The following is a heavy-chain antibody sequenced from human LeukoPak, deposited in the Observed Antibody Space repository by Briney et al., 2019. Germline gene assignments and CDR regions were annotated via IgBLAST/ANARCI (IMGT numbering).Heavy chain of an antibody. CDR3: ARDLRYGGNSRPVLAWDY. J-gene: IGHJ4*02. Sequence: NPGGSLRLSCVASGFTFRVYYMSWMPRAPGRGLEWVSYICSSRHLEHADPVKGRFTISRDNAKNSLHLQMKSLRAEDTAVYYCARDLRYGGNSRPVLAWDYWGQGTLVTVSS. V-gene: IGHV3-69-1*01. CDR1: GFTFRVYY. D-gene: IGHD4-23*01. CDR2: ICSSRHL.